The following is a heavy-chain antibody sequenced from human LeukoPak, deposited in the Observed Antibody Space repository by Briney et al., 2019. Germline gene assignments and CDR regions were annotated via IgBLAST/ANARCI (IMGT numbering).Heavy chain of an antibody. Sequence: GGSLRLSCAASGFTFSSYAMSWARQAPGKGLEWVSAISGSGGSTYYADSVKGRFTISRDNSKNTLYLQMNSLRAEDTAVYYCAKAGYPFYYYYGMDVWGQGTTVTVSS. CDR3: AKAGYPFYYYYGMDV. CDR1: GFTFSSYA. D-gene: IGHD3-9*01. V-gene: IGHV3-23*01. J-gene: IGHJ6*02. CDR2: ISGSGGST.